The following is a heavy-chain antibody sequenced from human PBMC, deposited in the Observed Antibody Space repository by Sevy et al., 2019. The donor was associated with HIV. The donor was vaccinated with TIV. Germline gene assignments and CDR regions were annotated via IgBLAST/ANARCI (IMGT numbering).Heavy chain of an antibody. J-gene: IGHJ6*02. Sequence: GGSLRLSCAASGFTFSSYAMHWVRQAPGKGLEWVAVISYDGSNKYYADSVKGRFTISRDNSKNTLYLQMNSLRAEDTAVYYCARDFSPYNWNDYYGMDVWGQGTTVTVSS. CDR2: ISYDGSNK. CDR1: GFTFSSYA. CDR3: ARDFSPYNWNDYYGMDV. V-gene: IGHV3-30*04. D-gene: IGHD1-20*01.